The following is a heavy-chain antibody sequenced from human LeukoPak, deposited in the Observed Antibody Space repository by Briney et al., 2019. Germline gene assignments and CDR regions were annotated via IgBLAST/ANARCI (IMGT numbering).Heavy chain of an antibody. V-gene: IGHV3-23*01. CDR3: AKDITFFGVQLGYY. CDR2: ISDSGGST. Sequence: GGSLRLSCAASGFTFSSYAMSWVRQAPGKGLEWVSAISDSGGSTCYADSVKGRFTISRDNSKNTLYLQMNSLRAEDTAVYYCAKDITFFGVQLGYYWGQGTLGTVSS. D-gene: IGHD3-3*01. CDR1: GFTFSSYA. J-gene: IGHJ4*02.